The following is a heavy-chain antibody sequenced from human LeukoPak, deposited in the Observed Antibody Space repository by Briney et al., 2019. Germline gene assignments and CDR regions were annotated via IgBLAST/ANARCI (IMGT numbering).Heavy chain of an antibody. Sequence: PSETLSLTCTVSSGSISSYYWSWIRQPPGKGLEWIGYIYYSGSTNYNPSLKSRVTISVDTSKNQFSLKLSSVTAADTAVYYCARHLLDQDYGGNSAPDDAFDIWGQGTMVTVSS. CDR3: ARHLLDQDYGGNSAPDDAFDI. J-gene: IGHJ3*02. CDR2: IYYSGST. D-gene: IGHD4-23*01. CDR1: SGSISSYY. V-gene: IGHV4-59*08.